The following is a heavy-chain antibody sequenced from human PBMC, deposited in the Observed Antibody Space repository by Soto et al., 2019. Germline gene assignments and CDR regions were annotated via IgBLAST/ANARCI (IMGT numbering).Heavy chain of an antibody. CDR2: INHSGST. CDR1: GGSFCGYY. J-gene: IGHJ4*02. D-gene: IGHD4-17*01. V-gene: IGHV4-34*01. CDR3: ASRPKKTTTGLNEDS. Sequence: QVQLQQWGAGLLKPSETLSLTCAVYGGSFCGYYWSWIRQPPGKGLEWIGEINHSGSTNYNPSLKSRVTISVDTSKNQFSLKLSSVTAADTAVYYCASRPKKTTTGLNEDSWGQGTLVTVSS.